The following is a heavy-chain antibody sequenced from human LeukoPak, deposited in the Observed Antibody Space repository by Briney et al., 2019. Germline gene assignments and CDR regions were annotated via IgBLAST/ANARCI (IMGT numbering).Heavy chain of an antibody. CDR1: GGSISSYY. V-gene: IGHV4-59*01. CDR2: IYYSGST. Sequence: PSETLSLTCTVSGGSISSYYWSWIRQPPGKGLEWIGYIYYSGSTNYNPSLKSRVTISVDMSKNQFSLKLSSVTAADTAVYYCARGAPRQYYDFWSGYPNDAFDIWGQGTMVTVSS. J-gene: IGHJ3*02. CDR3: ARGAPRQYYDFWSGYPNDAFDI. D-gene: IGHD3-3*01.